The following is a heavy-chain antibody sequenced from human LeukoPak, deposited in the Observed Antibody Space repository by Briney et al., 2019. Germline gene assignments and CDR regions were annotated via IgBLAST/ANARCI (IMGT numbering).Heavy chain of an antibody. CDR2: IYHSGST. CDR1: GGSISSGSYY. CDR3: ARGGYYPDY. V-gene: IGHV4-30-2*01. D-gene: IGHD3-22*01. J-gene: IGHJ4*02. Sequence: SETLSLTCTVSGGSISSGSYYWTWIRQHPGKGLEWIGYIYHSGSTYYNPSLKSRVTISVDRSKNQFSLKLSSVTAADTAVYYCARGGYYPDYWGQGTLVTVSS.